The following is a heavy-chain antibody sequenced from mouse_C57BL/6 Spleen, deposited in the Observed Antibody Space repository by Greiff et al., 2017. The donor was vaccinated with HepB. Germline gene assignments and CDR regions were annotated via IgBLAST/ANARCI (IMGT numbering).Heavy chain of an antibody. CDR3: ARGGVGYYFDY. CDR2: ISSGSSTI. CDR1: GFTFSDYG. Sequence: DVKLQESGGGLVKPGGSLKLSCAASGFTFSDYGMHWVRQAPEKGLEWVAYISSGSSTIYYADTVKGRFTISRDNAKNTLFLQMTSLRSEDTAMYYCARGGVGYYFDYWGQGTTLTVSS. J-gene: IGHJ2*01. V-gene: IGHV5-17*01. D-gene: IGHD1-1*01.